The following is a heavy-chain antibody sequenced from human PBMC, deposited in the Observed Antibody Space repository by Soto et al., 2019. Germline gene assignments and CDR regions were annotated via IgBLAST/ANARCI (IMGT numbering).Heavy chain of an antibody. D-gene: IGHD5-12*01. J-gene: IGHJ4*02. V-gene: IGHV3-30-3*01. CDR3: ARDRGRVGWLRLYY. CDR2: ISYDGSNK. Sequence: GGSLRLSCAASGFTFSSYAMHWVRQAPGKGLEWVAVISYDGSNKYYADSVKGRFTISRDNSKNTLYLQMNSLRAEDTAVYYCARDRGRVGWLRLYYWGQGTLVTVSS. CDR1: GFTFSSYA.